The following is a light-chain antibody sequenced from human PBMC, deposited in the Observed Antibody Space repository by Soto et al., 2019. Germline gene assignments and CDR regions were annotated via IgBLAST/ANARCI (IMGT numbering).Light chain of an antibody. Sequence: QSVLTQPPSASGSPGQSVTISCTGSSSDIGGYDFVSWYQQHPGKVPKLLIYEVTKRPSGVPDRFSGSKSGTSASLAITGLQAEDEADYYCQSYDSSLSGFYVFGTGTKLTVL. CDR3: QSYDSSLSGFYV. CDR1: SSDIGGYDF. CDR2: EVT. V-gene: IGLV2-8*01. J-gene: IGLJ1*01.